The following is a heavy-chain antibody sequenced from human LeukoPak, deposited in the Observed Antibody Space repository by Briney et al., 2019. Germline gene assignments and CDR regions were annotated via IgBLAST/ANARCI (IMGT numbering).Heavy chain of an antibody. Sequence: SETLSLTCTVSGYSISSGYYWGWIRQPPGKGLEWIGSIYHSGSTYYNPSLKSRVTISVDTSKNQFSLKLSSVTAADTAVYYCARSRWRWLQHTAYYFDYWGQGTLVTVSS. CDR3: ARSRWRWLQHTAYYFDY. V-gene: IGHV4-38-2*02. D-gene: IGHD5-24*01. CDR1: GYSISSGYY. J-gene: IGHJ4*02. CDR2: IYHSGST.